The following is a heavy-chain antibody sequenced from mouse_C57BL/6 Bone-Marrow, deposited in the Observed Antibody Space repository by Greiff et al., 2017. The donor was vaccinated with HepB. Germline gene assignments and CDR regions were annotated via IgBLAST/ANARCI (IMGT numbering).Heavy chain of an antibody. D-gene: IGHD1-1*01. V-gene: IGHV1-81*01. CDR1: GYTFTSYG. CDR3: ARPGGYYGSSSLAMDY. Sequence: QVQLQQSGAELARPGASVKLSCKASGYTFTSYGISWVKQRTGQGLEWIGEIYPRSGNTYYNEKFKGKATLTADKSSSTAYMELRSLTSEDTAVYFCARPGGYYGSSSLAMDYWGQGTSVTVSS. CDR2: IYPRSGNT. J-gene: IGHJ4*01.